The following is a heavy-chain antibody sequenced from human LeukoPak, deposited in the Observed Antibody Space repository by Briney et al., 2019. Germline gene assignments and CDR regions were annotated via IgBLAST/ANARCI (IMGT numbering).Heavy chain of an antibody. CDR2: IIPILGIA. CDR1: GGTFSSYA. V-gene: IGHV1-69*04. Sequence: GASVKVSCKASGGTFSSYAISWVRQAPGQGLEWMGRIIPILGIANYAQKFQGRVTITADKSTSTAYMELSSLRSEDTAVYYCATATTVVTSYDYWGQGTLVTVSS. J-gene: IGHJ4*02. D-gene: IGHD4-23*01. CDR3: ATATTVVTSYDY.